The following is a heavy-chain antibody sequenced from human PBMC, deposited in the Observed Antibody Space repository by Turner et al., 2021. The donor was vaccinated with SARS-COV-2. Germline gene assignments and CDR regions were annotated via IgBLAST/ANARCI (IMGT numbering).Heavy chain of an antibody. CDR1: GLKFNNYT. D-gene: IGHD2-8*01. V-gene: IGHV3-21*01. Sequence: EVQLVESGGGLVKPGGSLRLYCAASGLKFNNYTMTWVRQAPGKVLEWVSSIGSPSSTYYADSVKGRFTISRDNAKNSLFLQMNSLRGEYTAVYYCARGCTNAVCIQYWGQGTLVTVSS. J-gene: IGHJ4*02. CDR2: IGSPSST. CDR3: ARGCTNAVCIQY.